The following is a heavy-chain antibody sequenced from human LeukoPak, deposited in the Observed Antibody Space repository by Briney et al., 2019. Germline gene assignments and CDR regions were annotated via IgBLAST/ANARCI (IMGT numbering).Heavy chain of an antibody. CDR1: GFPFRSYA. CDR2: ISGRGGST. CDR3: AKGPGFYYDSSGYSRFLDF. Sequence: PGGSLRLSCAASGFPFRSYAMRWVRQAPGKGLEWVSVISGRGGSTYYGDSVKGRFTISRDNSKNTLYPQMNSLRAEDTAVYYCAKGPGFYYDSSGYSRFLDFWGQGTLVSVSS. D-gene: IGHD3-22*01. V-gene: IGHV3-23*01. J-gene: IGHJ4*02.